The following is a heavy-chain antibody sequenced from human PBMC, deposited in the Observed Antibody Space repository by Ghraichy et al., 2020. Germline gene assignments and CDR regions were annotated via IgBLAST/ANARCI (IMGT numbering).Heavy chain of an antibody. Sequence: GGSLRLSCAASGFTVSSNYMSWVRQAPGKGLEWVSVIYSGGSTYYADSVKGRFTISRDNSKNTLYLQMNSLRAEDTAVYYCARVVRSGYYMDYFDYWGQGTLVTVSS. CDR3: ARVVRSGYYMDYFDY. CDR2: IYSGGST. D-gene: IGHD3-3*01. CDR1: GFTVSSNY. J-gene: IGHJ4*02. V-gene: IGHV3-53*01.